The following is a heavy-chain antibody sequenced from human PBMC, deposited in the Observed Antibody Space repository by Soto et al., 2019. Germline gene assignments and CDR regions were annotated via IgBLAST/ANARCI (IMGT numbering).Heavy chain of an antibody. V-gene: IGHV3-33*01. Sequence: GGSLSLSCAASGFTFSSYGMHWVRQAPGKGLEWVAVIWYDGSNKYYADSVKGRFTISRDNSKNTLYLQMNSLRAEDTAVYYCARENYDFWSGYPYYGMDVWGQGTTVTVSS. CDR3: ARENYDFWSGYPYYGMDV. J-gene: IGHJ6*02. CDR2: IWYDGSNK. CDR1: GFTFSSYG. D-gene: IGHD3-3*01.